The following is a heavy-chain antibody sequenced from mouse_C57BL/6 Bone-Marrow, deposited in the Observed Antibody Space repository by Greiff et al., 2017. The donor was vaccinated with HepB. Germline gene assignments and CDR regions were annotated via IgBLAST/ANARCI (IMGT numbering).Heavy chain of an antibody. J-gene: IGHJ3*01. CDR2: INPNNGGT. D-gene: IGHD2-3*01. CDR3: ARGRDGYYSAWFAY. Sequence: EVKLQESGPELVKPGASVKIPCKASGYTFTDYNMDWVKQSHGKSLEWIGDINPNNGGTIYNQKFKGKATLTVDKSSSTAYMELRSLTSEDTAVYYCARGRDGYYSAWFAYWGQGTLVTVSA. CDR1: GYTFTDYN. V-gene: IGHV1-18*01.